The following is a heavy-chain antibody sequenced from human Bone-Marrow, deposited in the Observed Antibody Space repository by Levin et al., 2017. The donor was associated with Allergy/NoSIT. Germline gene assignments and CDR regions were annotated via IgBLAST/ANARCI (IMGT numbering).Heavy chain of an antibody. CDR1: GFTFSSYG. Sequence: PGGSLRLSCAASGFTFSSYGMHWVRQAPGKGLEWVAVISYDGSNKYYADSVKGRFTISRDNSKNTLYLQMNSLRAEDTAVYYCAKFLCVSTSGWGAFDIWGQGTMVTVSS. CDR2: ISYDGSNK. J-gene: IGHJ3*02. V-gene: IGHV3-30*18. D-gene: IGHD2-2*01. CDR3: AKFLCVSTSGWGAFDI.